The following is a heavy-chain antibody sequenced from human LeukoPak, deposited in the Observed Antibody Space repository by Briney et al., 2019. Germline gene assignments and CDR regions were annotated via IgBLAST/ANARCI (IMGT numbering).Heavy chain of an antibody. D-gene: IGHD2-15*01. CDR2: INPNSGGT. J-gene: IGHJ3*02. Sequence: ASVKVSCKASGGTFSSYAISWVRQAPGQGLEWVGWINPNSGGTNYAQKFQGRVTMTRDTSISTAYMELSRLRSDDTAVYYCARASTPGAFDIWGQGTMVTVSS. CDR3: ARASTPGAFDI. CDR1: GGTFSSYA. V-gene: IGHV1-2*02.